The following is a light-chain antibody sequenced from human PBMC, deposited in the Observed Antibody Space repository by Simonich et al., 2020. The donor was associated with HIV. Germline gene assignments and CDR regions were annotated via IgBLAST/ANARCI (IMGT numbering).Light chain of an antibody. CDR3: QQGYSTPRT. CDR2: AAS. J-gene: IGKJ1*01. Sequence: DIQMTQSPSSLSASVGDRVTITCRASQSISSYLHWYQPKPGKAPKPLIYAASSLQSGVPSRFSGSGSGTDFTLTISSLQPEDFATYYCQQGYSTPRTFGQGTKVEIK. CDR1: QSISSY. V-gene: IGKV1-39*01.